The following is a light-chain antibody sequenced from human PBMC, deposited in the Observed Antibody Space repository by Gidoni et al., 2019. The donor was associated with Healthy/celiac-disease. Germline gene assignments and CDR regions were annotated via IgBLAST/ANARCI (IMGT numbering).Light chain of an antibody. CDR3: QQYGSSPRT. J-gene: IGKJ1*01. V-gene: IGKV3-20*01. Sequence: EIVLTQSQGTRSLSPRERATLSCRASQSVSSSYLAWYQQKPGQAPRLLIYGASSRATGIPDRFSGSGSGTDFTLTISRLEPEDFAVYYCQQYGSSPRTFGPGTKVEIK. CDR1: QSVSSSY. CDR2: GAS.